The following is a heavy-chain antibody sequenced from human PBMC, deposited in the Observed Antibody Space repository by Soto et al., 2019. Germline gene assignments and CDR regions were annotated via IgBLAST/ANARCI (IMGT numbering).Heavy chain of an antibody. CDR2: INPNSGGT. D-gene: IGHD6-25*01. Sequence: QVQLVQSGAEVKKPGASVKVSCKASGYTFTGYYMHWVRQAPGQGLEWMGWINPNSGGTNYAQKFQGRVTITADKSTSTAYMELSSLRSEDTAVYYCARPYSSGGFDYWGQGTLVTVSS. J-gene: IGHJ4*02. CDR1: GYTFTGYY. V-gene: IGHV1-2*02. CDR3: ARPYSSGGFDY.